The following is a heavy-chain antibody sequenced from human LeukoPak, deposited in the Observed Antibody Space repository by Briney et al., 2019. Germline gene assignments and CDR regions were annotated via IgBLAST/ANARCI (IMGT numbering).Heavy chain of an antibody. Sequence: GGSLRLSCAASGFTFSSYGMLWVRQAPGKGLEWVAVISYDGSNKYYADSVKGRFTISRDNSKNTLYLQMNSLRAEDTAVYYCAKDPERYFDWLSDTRDYGMDVWGKGTTVTVSS. CDR1: GFTFSSYG. J-gene: IGHJ6*04. D-gene: IGHD3-9*01. CDR2: ISYDGSNK. V-gene: IGHV3-30*18. CDR3: AKDPERYFDWLSDTRDYGMDV.